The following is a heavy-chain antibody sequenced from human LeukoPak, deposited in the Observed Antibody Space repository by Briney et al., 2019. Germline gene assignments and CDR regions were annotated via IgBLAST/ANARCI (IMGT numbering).Heavy chain of an antibody. CDR1: GFTFSSYE. Sequence: GGSLRLSCAASGFTFSSYEMNWVRQAPGKVLEWVSYISSSGSTIYYADSVKGRFTISRDNAKNSLYLQMNSLRAEDTAVYYCARDLGLSTVTSRGGDYWGQGTLVTVSS. V-gene: IGHV3-48*03. J-gene: IGHJ4*02. CDR3: ARDLGLSTVTSRGGDY. D-gene: IGHD4-17*01. CDR2: ISSSGSTI.